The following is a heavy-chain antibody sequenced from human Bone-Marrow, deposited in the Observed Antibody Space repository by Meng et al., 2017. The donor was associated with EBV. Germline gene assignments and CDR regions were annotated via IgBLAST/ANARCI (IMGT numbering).Heavy chain of an antibody. CDR1: GYNFTDYY. V-gene: IGHV1-2*06. CDR2: INPDNGGT. Sequence: VPSGAEVKKPGASVMVSCKASGYNFTDYYLHWVRQAPGQGLEWMGRINPDNGGTHFAQKFQGRVTMTRDTSISTAYMELSRLRSDDTAVYYCASGYCTTSTCYVLYFDFRGQGTLVTVSS. J-gene: IGHJ4*02. D-gene: IGHD2-8*01. CDR3: ASGYCTTSTCYVLYFDF.